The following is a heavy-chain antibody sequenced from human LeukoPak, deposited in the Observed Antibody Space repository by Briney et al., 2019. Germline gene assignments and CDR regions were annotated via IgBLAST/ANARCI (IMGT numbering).Heavy chain of an antibody. J-gene: IGHJ4*02. CDR2: IDYSGST. CDR3: ARADSGDYVDY. Sequence: SETLSLTCTVSGGSISSYYWNWIRQPPGKGLEWIGYIDYSGSTNYNPSLKSRVTISVGTSENQFSLKLSSVTAADTALYYCARADSGDYVDYWGQGTLVTVSS. CDR1: GGSISSYY. V-gene: IGHV4-59*01. D-gene: IGHD4-17*01.